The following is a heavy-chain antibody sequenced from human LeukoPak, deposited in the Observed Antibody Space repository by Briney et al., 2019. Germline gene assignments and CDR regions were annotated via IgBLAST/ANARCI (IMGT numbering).Heavy chain of an antibody. CDR3: ARDKGVVVTAIGYFDY. D-gene: IGHD2-21*02. CDR2: IWYDGSNK. V-gene: IGHV3-33*01. Sequence: GRSLRLSCAASGFTFSSYGMHWVRQAPGKGLEWVAVIWYDGSNKYYADSVKGRFTISRDNSKNTLYLQMNGLRAEDTAVYYCARDKGVVVTAIGYFDYWGQGTLVTVSS. CDR1: GFTFSSYG. J-gene: IGHJ4*02.